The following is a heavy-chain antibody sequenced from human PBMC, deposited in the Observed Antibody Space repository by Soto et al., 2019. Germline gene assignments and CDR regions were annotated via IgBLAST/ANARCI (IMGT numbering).Heavy chain of an antibody. Sequence: PSETLSLTSAVYGGSFSGYYWSWIRQPPGKGLEWIGEINHSGSTNYNPSLKSRVTISVDTSKNQFSLKLSSVTAADTAVYYCARRYYDFWSGYSFYYYGMDVWGQGTTVTVSS. CDR2: INHSGST. J-gene: IGHJ6*02. V-gene: IGHV4-34*01. CDR1: GGSFSGYY. CDR3: ARRYYDFWSGYSFYYYGMDV. D-gene: IGHD3-3*01.